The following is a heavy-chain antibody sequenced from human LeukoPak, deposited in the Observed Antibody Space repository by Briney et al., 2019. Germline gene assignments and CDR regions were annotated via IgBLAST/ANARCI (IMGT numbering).Heavy chain of an antibody. V-gene: IGHV3-30*04. D-gene: IGHD1-1*01. CDR2: ISSDGSNK. J-gene: IGHJ4*02. Sequence: GGSLRLSCAASGFTFSSYAMHWVRQAPGKGLEWVAIISSDGSNKYYADSVKGRFTISRDNSKNTLYLQMNSLRAEDTAVYYCAKGYEPDYWGQGTLVTVSS. CDR3: AKGYEPDY. CDR1: GFTFSSYA.